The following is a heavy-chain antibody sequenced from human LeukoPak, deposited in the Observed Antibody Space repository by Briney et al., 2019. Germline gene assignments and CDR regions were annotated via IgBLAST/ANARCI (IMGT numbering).Heavy chain of an antibody. CDR2: INPNSGGT. J-gene: IGHJ6*03. D-gene: IGHD3-10*01. V-gene: IGHV1-2*02. Sequence: ASVKVSCKASGYTFTGYYMHWVRQAPGQGLEWMGWINPNSGGTNYAQKFQGRVTMTRDTSISTAYMELSRLRSDDTAVYYCAKDGGWFGELLAYYYYMDVWGKGTTVTISS. CDR3: AKDGGWFGELLAYYYYMDV. CDR1: GYTFTGYY.